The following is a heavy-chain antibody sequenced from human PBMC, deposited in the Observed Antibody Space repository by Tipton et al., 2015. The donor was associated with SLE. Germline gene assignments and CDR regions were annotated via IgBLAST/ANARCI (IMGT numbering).Heavy chain of an antibody. CDR2: TYYRSKWYN. Sequence: TLSLTCAISGDSVSSNSAAWNWIRQSPSRGLEWLGGTYYRSKWYNDYAVSVKGRITINPDTSKNQFSLQVNSVTPEDTAVYYCARLGPTGDLGDACDIWGQGTMVTVSS. J-gene: IGHJ3*02. CDR3: ARLGPTGDLGDACDI. CDR1: GDSVSSNSAA. D-gene: IGHD7-27*01. V-gene: IGHV6-1*01.